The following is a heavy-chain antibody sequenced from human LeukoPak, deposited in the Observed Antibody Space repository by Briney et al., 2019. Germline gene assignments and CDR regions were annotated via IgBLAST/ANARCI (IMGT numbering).Heavy chain of an antibody. Sequence: SETLSLTCVVSGASVSSSHWNWIRQLPGKGLEWIGCLSYTGKTDYNPSLTSRVTMSLDTSKNQVSLKLRSLTAADTAIYYCSEGYFEPFDHWGQETLVTVSS. V-gene: IGHV4-59*02. CDR2: LSYTGKT. J-gene: IGHJ4*02. D-gene: IGHD2/OR15-2a*01. CDR3: SEGYFEPFDH. CDR1: GASVSSSH.